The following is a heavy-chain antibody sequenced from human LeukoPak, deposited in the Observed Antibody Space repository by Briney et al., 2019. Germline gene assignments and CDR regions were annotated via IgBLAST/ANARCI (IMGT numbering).Heavy chain of an antibody. J-gene: IGHJ4*02. V-gene: IGHV3-15*01. CDR3: TTGISDY. CDR2: IKGKTDGGTT. Sequence: GGSLRLSCAASGFTFSNAWMSWVRQAPGKGLEWVGRIKGKTDGGTTDYAAPVKGRLTISRDDSKNTLYLQMNSLKTEDTAVYYCTTGISDYWGQGTLVTVSS. CDR1: GFTFSNAW.